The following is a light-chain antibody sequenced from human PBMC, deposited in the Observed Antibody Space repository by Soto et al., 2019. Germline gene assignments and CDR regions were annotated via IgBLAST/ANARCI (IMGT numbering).Light chain of an antibody. CDR1: SSNIGTNY. CDR3: AAWDDSLSGHVV. CDR2: RND. V-gene: IGLV1-47*01. Sequence: QSVLTQPPSASGTPGQRVTISCSGSSSNIGTNYVYWYHHLPGTAPKLLIYRNDQRPSGVPDRFSGSKSGTSASLAISGLRSEDEADYYCAAWDDSLSGHVVFGGGTKLTVL. J-gene: IGLJ2*01.